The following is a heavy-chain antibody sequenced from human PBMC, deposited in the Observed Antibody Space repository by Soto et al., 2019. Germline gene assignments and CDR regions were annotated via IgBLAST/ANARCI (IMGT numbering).Heavy chain of an antibody. CDR3: ARDLCSGGTCYSAY. J-gene: IGHJ4*02. V-gene: IGHV3-30*04. D-gene: IGHD2-15*01. Sequence: QVQLVVSGGGVVQPGRSLRLSCAASGFTFSSYAMHWVRQAPGKGLEWAAVISYDGRSTYYADSVKGRFTVSRDNSKNTVWLEMNSLRGEDTAIYYCARDLCSGGTCYSAYWGQGTLVTVSS. CDR2: ISYDGRST. CDR1: GFTFSSYA.